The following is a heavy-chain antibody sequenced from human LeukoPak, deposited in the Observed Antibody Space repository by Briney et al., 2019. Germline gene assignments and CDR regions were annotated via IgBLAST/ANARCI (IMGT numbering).Heavy chain of an antibody. CDR2: ISGSGGST. D-gene: IGHD6-19*01. CDR1: GFTFSSYA. J-gene: IGHJ1*01. Sequence: GASLRLSCAASGFTFSSYAMSWVRQAPGKGLEWVSAISGSGGSTYYADSVKGRFTISRDNSKNSLYLQMNSLRAEDTAVYYCANTGYSSGWYAEHWGQGTLVTVSS. CDR3: ANTGYSSGWYAEH. V-gene: IGHV3-23*01.